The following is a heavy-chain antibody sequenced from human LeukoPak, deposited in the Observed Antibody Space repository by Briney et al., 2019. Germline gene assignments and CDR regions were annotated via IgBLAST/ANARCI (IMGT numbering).Heavy chain of an antibody. Sequence: GGSLRLSCAASGFTFDDYAMHWVRQALGKGLEWVSGISWNSGSIGYADSVKGRFTISRDNAKNSLYLQMNSLRAEDTALYYCAKAVGAYFPPLDYWGQGTLVTVSS. CDR2: ISWNSGSI. J-gene: IGHJ4*02. V-gene: IGHV3-9*01. CDR3: AKAVGAYFPPLDY. CDR1: GFTFDDYA. D-gene: IGHD1-26*01.